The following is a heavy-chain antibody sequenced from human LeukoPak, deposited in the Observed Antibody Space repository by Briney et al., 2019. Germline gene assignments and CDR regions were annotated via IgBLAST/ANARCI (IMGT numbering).Heavy chain of an antibody. Sequence: ASVKVSCKASENTFTNYYMHWVRQAPGQGLEWLGLINPNGGRTSYAQNFQGRVTMTRDTSTTTVYLELSGLRSEDTAVYYCARDMSTRVTPISYAIDVWGQGTMVTVSS. J-gene: IGHJ3*01. CDR2: INPNGGRT. CDR3: ARDMSTRVTPISYAIDV. D-gene: IGHD4-23*01. V-gene: IGHV1-46*01. CDR1: ENTFTNYY.